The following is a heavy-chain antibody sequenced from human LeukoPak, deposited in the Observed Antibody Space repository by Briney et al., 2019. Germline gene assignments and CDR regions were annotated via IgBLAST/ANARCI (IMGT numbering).Heavy chain of an antibody. CDR2: MFASGTS. V-gene: IGHV4-59*01. CDR3: ARGMYDLQLGAWFDP. CDR1: AFSINGDY. Sequence: PSETLSLTCNGSAFSINGDYWSWIPQSPGKGLEYIVFMFASGTSNYNHALKCRVTMSVDRSKNQFSLKLSSGTAADTAVYYCARGMYDLQLGAWFDPWGQGTLVTVSS. D-gene: IGHD3-3*01. J-gene: IGHJ5*02.